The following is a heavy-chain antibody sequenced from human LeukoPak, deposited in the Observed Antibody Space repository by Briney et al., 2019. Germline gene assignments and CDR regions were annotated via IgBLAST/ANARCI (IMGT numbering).Heavy chain of an antibody. CDR2: IYSSGST. J-gene: IGHJ5*02. CDR3: AKVGSLSRGRNWIDP. V-gene: IGHV4-4*07. Sequence: PSETLSLTCTVSGGSISSYYWSWIRQPPGKGLEWIGRIYSSGSTNYNPSLKSRVTMSIDTSKNQFSLQLSSVTAADTAVYYCAKVGSLSRGRNWIDPWGQGTLVTVSS. CDR1: GGSISSYY. D-gene: IGHD2-15*01.